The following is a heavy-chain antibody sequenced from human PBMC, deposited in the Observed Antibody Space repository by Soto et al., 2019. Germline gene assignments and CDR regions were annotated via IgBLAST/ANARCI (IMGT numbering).Heavy chain of an antibody. Sequence: PGGSLRLSCAASGFTFSSCGMHWVRQAPGKGLEWVAVIWYDGSNKYYADSVKGRFTISRDNSKNTLYLQMNSLRAEDTAVYYCAREYDSSGYYLDAFDIWGQGTMVTVSS. V-gene: IGHV3-33*01. CDR1: GFTFSSCG. J-gene: IGHJ3*02. D-gene: IGHD3-22*01. CDR3: AREYDSSGYYLDAFDI. CDR2: IWYDGSNK.